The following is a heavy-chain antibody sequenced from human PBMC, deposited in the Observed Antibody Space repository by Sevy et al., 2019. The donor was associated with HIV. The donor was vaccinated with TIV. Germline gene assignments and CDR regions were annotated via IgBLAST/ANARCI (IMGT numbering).Heavy chain of an antibody. J-gene: IGHJ6*02. Sequence: GSLRLSCAASGFSVSNYAMSWVRQAPGKGLEWVSTLIGGGSRTYYAESVTGRFTISRDNSRNTLYLQMNSLRAEDTAVYYCAKRRVQSGLSGGGANYGWDVCGQGTTVTVSS. CDR3: AKRRVQSGLSGGGANYGWDV. V-gene: IGHV3-23*01. CDR1: GFSVSNYA. CDR2: LIGGGSRT. D-gene: IGHD2-8*02.